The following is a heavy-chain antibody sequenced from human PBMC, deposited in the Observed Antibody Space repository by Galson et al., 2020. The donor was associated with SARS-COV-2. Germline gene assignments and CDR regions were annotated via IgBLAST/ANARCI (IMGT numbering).Heavy chain of an antibody. D-gene: IGHD3-10*01. Sequence: LRLSCTVSGSSISGVGYHWSWIRQHPGKGLEWIGNIYYSGSTHYSPSFKSRVTMSVDMSLNQFSLILSSVTAADTAVYYCARDSSPSGKGFDIWGQGTMVTVSS. V-gene: IGHV4-31*03. CDR2: IYYSGST. J-gene: IGHJ3*02. CDR1: GSSISGVGYH. CDR3: ARDSSPSGKGFDI.